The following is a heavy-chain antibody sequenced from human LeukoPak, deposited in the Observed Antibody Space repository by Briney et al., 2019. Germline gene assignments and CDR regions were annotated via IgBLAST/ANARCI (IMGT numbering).Heavy chain of an antibody. J-gene: IGHJ4*02. D-gene: IGHD3-10*01. Sequence: PSETLSLTCTVSGGSISSYYWSWIRQPPGKGLEWIGYIYYSGSTNYNPSLKSRVTISVDTSKNQFSPKLSSVTAADTAVYYCARHVNTMVRGPFDYWGQGTLVTVSS. V-gene: IGHV4-59*08. CDR2: IYYSGST. CDR3: ARHVNTMVRGPFDY. CDR1: GGSISSYY.